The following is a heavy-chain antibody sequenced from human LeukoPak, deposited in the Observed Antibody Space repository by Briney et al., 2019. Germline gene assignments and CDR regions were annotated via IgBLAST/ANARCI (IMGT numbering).Heavy chain of an antibody. V-gene: IGHV3-74*01. Sequence: GGSLTLSCAASGSTFSSHTMHWVRHTPRKRLDRVSRINSDGSITTDADSAQGRFTISRDNASNTLYLQMNSLRVEDTAVYYCARDYNWNPPDYWGQGTLVTVSS. CDR1: GSTFSSHT. CDR3: ARDYNWNPPDY. J-gene: IGHJ4*02. CDR2: INSDGSIT. D-gene: IGHD1-1*01.